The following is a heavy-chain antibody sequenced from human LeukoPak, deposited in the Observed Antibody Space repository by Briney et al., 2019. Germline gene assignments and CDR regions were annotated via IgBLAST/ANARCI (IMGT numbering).Heavy chain of an antibody. Sequence: PSETLSLTCTVSGGSISSYYWSWIRQPPGKGLEWIGYIYYSGSTNYNPSLKSRVTISVDTSKNQFSLKLSSVTAADTAAYYCARLHGGKGQYYFDYWGQGTLVTVSS. CDR3: ARLHGGKGQYYFDY. J-gene: IGHJ4*02. CDR2: IYYSGST. CDR1: GGSISSYY. V-gene: IGHV4-59*08. D-gene: IGHD4-23*01.